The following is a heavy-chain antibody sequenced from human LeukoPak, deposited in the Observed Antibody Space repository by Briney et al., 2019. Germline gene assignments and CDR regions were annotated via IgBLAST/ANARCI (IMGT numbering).Heavy chain of an antibody. CDR1: GFTFSSYW. Sequence: GGSLRLSCAASGFTFSSYWMSWVRQAPGKGLEWVANIKQDGSEKYYVDSVKGRFTISRDNAKNSLFLQMNSLRAEDTAVYYCAREDWNYDFDHWGQGTLVTVSS. CDR2: IKQDGSEK. J-gene: IGHJ4*02. V-gene: IGHV3-7*01. CDR3: AREDWNYDFDH. D-gene: IGHD1-7*01.